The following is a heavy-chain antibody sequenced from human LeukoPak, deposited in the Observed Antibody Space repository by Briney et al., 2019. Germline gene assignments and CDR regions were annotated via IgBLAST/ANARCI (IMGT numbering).Heavy chain of an antibody. D-gene: IGHD2-2*01. CDR2: IYYSGST. CDR1: GGSISSSSYY. Sequence: PSETLSLTCTVSGGSISSSSYYWGWIRQPPGKGLEWIGNIYYSGSTYYNPSLKSRVTISVDTSKNQFSLKLSSVTAADTAVYYCAGHRYCSSTSCLDYWGQGTLVIVSS. J-gene: IGHJ4*02. CDR3: AGHRYCSSTSCLDY. V-gene: IGHV4-39*01.